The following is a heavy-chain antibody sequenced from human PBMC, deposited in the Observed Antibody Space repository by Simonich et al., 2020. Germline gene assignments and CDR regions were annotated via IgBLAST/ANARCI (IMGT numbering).Heavy chain of an antibody. Sequence: QVQLQESGPGLVKPSETLSLTCTVSGGSISSYYWSWIRQPPGKGLEWIGYIYYSGSTNYNPALKNRVTISVDTSKNQFSLKLSSVTAADTAVYYCARHDRWLQFYFDYWGQGTLVTVSS. J-gene: IGHJ4*02. CDR1: GGSISSYY. D-gene: IGHD5-12*01. CDR2: IYYSGST. V-gene: IGHV4-59*08. CDR3: ARHDRWLQFYFDY.